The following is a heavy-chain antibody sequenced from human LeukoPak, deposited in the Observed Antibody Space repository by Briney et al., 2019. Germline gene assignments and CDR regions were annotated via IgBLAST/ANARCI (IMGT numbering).Heavy chain of an antibody. V-gene: IGHV3-7*04. CDR2: INADGSEK. J-gene: IGHJ4*02. D-gene: IGHD1-26*01. Sequence: GGSLRLSCAASGFTFTIYWMSWVRQAPGKGLEWVANINADGSEKYYVDSVVGRFTISRDNSKNSVYLQLNSLRAEDTAVYFCARVALSSRSYAHCWGQGTPVTVSS. CDR1: GFTFTIYW. CDR3: ARVALSSRSYAHC.